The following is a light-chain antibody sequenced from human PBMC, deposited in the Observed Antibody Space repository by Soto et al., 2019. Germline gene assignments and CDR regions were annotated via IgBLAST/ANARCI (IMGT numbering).Light chain of an antibody. CDR3: QQYGISLT. CDR1: QSVSSNY. Sequence: DIVLTQSPGTLSLSPGERATLSCRSSQSVSSNYLAWYQQKPDQPPRLVIYDVSGRATGIPDSFTGSGSGTDFTVTISRLAPEDAAVYYWQQYGISLTFGQGAKVEFK. J-gene: IGKJ1*01. V-gene: IGKV3-20*01. CDR2: DVS.